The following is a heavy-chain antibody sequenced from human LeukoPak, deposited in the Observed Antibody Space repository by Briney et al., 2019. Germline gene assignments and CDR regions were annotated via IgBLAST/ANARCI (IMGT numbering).Heavy chain of an antibody. CDR3: AREVIAAPGAAWFDP. J-gene: IGHJ5*02. Sequence: GGSLRLSCAASGFTFSSYAMHWVRQAPGQGLEWMGIINPSGGSTSYAQKFQGRVTMTRDTSTSTVYMELSSLRSEDTAVYYCAREVIAAPGAAWFDPWGQGTLVTVSS. CDR1: GFTFSSYA. D-gene: IGHD6-6*01. CDR2: INPSGGST. V-gene: IGHV1-46*01.